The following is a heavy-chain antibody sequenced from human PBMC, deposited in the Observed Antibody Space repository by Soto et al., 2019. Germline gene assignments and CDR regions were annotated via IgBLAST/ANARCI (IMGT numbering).Heavy chain of an antibody. D-gene: IGHD2-15*01. CDR2: ISAYNGNT. J-gene: IGHJ6*02. Sequence: QVQLVQSGAEVKKPGASVKVSCKASGYTFTSYGISWVRQAPGQGLEWMGWISAYNGNTNYAQKLQGRVTRTTDTSTSTADLQQRSLRSADTAVYYCSGEADYSGGSCCSYYYYGMDVWGQGTTVTVSS. CDR1: GYTFTSYG. CDR3: SGEADYSGGSCCSYYYYGMDV. V-gene: IGHV1-18*01.